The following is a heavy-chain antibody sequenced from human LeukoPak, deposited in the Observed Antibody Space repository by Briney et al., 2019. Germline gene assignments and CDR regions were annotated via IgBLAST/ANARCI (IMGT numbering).Heavy chain of an antibody. V-gene: IGHV3-21*01. CDR2: ISSSSSYI. CDR3: ARAASGYHVGGNWFDP. Sequence: GGSLRLSCAASGFTFSSYSMNWVRQAPGKGLEWVSSISSSSSYIYYADSVKGRFTISRDNAKNSLYLQMNSLRAEDTAVYYCARAASGYHVGGNWFDPWGQGTLVTVSS. J-gene: IGHJ5*02. D-gene: IGHD5-12*01. CDR1: GFTFSSYS.